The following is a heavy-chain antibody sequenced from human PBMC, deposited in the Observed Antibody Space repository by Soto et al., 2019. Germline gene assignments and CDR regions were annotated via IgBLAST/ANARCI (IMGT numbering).Heavy chain of an antibody. CDR3: ASDPERPPDRS. CDR1: GYTFTSYG. J-gene: IGHJ5*02. V-gene: IGHV1-18*01. CDR2: ISAYNGNT. Sequence: QVQLVQSGAEVKKPGASVKVSCKASGYTFTSYGISWVRQAPGQGLEWMGGISAYNGNTNYAQKLQGRVTMTTDTSTSTASMELRSLRPGDTAVDYCASDPERPPDRSWGQGTLVTVSS. D-gene: IGHD6-25*01.